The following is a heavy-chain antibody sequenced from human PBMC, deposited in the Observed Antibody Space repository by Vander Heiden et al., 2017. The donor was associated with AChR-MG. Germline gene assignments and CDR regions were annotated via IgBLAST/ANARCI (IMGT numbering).Heavy chain of an antibody. V-gene: IGHV3-30-3*01. CDR2: ISYDGGNK. J-gene: IGHJ4*02. CDR1: ESTLSEYA. Sequence: QVQLVESGGGVVQPGRYLRLSCAASESTLSEYAMHWVRQTPGKGLEWVAFISYDGGNKDYADSVKGRFTISRDNSMNTLSVQMNSLRAEDTAVYYCARGYGDTYYYFDSWGQGTLVTVSS. D-gene: IGHD4-17*01. CDR3: ARGYGDTYYYFDS.